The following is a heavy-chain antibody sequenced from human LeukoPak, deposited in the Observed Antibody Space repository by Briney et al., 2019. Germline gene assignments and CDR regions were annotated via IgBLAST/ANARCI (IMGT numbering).Heavy chain of an antibody. CDR3: ARHGSGWSFDY. V-gene: IGHV4-59*01. Sequence: PSETLSLTCKVSGGSISTYYWSWFRQPPGKGLEWIGYIYNSGSATYNPSLKSRVTIPVDTSKNQFSLKLTSVSTTDTAVYYCARHGSGWSFDYWGQGVLVTVS. CDR1: GGSISTYY. J-gene: IGHJ4*02. D-gene: IGHD6-19*01. CDR2: IYNSGSA.